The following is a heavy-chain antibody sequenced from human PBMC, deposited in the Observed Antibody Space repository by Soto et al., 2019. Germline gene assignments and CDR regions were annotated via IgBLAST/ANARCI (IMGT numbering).Heavy chain of an antibody. V-gene: IGHV3-9*01. Sequence: EVQLVESGGGLVQPGRSLRLSCAASGFTFDDYAMHWVRQAPGKGLEWVSGISWNSGSIGYADSVKGRFTISRDNAKNSLYLQMNSLRAEDTALYYCAKEFGVYAIVLCAFDIWGQGTMVTVSS. J-gene: IGHJ3*02. CDR3: AKEFGVYAIVLCAFDI. CDR1: GFTFDDYA. D-gene: IGHD2-8*01. CDR2: ISWNSGSI.